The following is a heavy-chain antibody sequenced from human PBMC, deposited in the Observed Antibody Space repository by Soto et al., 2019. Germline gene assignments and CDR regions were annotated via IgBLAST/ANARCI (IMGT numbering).Heavy chain of an antibody. Sequence: LETLSLTCTVSGGSISSYDWSWIRPQPGKGLEWIGYIYYSGSTNYNPSLKSRVTISVDTSKNQFSLKLSSVTAADTAVYYCARDLPSNYDFWSGYNEDYYYGMDVWGQGTTVTGSS. D-gene: IGHD3-3*01. CDR1: GGSISSYD. CDR2: IYYSGST. V-gene: IGHV4-59*01. CDR3: ARDLPSNYDFWSGYNEDYYYGMDV. J-gene: IGHJ6*02.